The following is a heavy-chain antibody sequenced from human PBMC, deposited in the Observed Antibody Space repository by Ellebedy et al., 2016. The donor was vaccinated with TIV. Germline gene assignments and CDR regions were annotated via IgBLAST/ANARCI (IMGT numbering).Heavy chain of an antibody. Sequence: SETLSLTXTVSGGSISSYYWSWIRQPPGKGLEWIGYIYYSGSTNYNPSLKSRVTISVDTSKNQFSLKLSSVTAADTAVYYCARAGVRGGSYYLLPDYWGQGTLVTVSS. CDR1: GGSISSYY. CDR3: ARAGVRGGSYYLLPDY. J-gene: IGHJ4*02. CDR2: IYYSGST. V-gene: IGHV4-59*01. D-gene: IGHD1-26*01.